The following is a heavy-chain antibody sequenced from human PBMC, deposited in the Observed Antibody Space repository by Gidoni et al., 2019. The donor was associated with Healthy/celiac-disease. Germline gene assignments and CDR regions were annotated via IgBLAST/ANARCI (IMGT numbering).Heavy chain of an antibody. CDR1: GFTFSSYA. CDR2: MRGSGGST. D-gene: IGHD4-17*01. Sequence: EVPLLESVGGLVQPGGSLRLSCAASGFTFSSYAMSWVRQAPGKGLECVSAMRGSGGSTYYADSVKGRFTISRDKSKNTLYLQMNSLRAEDTAVYDCAKGSSLYGDYFDYWGQGTLVTVSS. J-gene: IGHJ4*02. CDR3: AKGSSLYGDYFDY. V-gene: IGHV3-23*01.